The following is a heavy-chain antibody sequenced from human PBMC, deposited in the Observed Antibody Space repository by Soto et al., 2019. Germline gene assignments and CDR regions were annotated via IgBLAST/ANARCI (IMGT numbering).Heavy chain of an antibody. J-gene: IGHJ6*02. Sequence: GGSLRLSCAASGFTFSSYAMSWVRQAPGKGLEWVSAISGSGGSTYYADSVKGRFTISRDNSKNTLYLQMNSLRAEDTAVYYCAKEQGDHLCYYYGMDVWGQGTTVTVSS. CDR3: AKEQGDHLCYYYGMDV. V-gene: IGHV3-23*01. CDR2: ISGSGGST. D-gene: IGHD2-21*02. CDR1: GFTFSSYA.